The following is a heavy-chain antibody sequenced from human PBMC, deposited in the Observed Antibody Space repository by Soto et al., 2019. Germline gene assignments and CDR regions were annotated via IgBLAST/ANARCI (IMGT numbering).Heavy chain of an antibody. Sequence: ASVKVSCKASGYSFSSYIIHWVRQAPGHGLEWMGWINVDNGNTRYSETFQGRVTITGDTSASTVYMDLTRLESEDTAVFYCARASFGSTWYAYDRWGLGTLVTVSS. CDR3: ARASFGSTWYAYDR. CDR1: GYSFSSYI. J-gene: IGHJ5*02. D-gene: IGHD6-13*01. CDR2: INVDNGNT. V-gene: IGHV1-3*01.